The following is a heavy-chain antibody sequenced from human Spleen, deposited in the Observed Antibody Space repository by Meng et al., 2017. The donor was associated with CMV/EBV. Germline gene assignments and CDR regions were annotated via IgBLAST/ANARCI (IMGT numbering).Heavy chain of an antibody. J-gene: IGHJ4*02. V-gene: IGHV3-7*01. CDR1: GFTFSSYW. CDR2: IKQDGSEK. D-gene: IGHD2-15*01. CDR3: ARGELFCSGGSCYQHMDY. Sequence: GESLKISCAASGFTFSSYWMSWVRQAPGKGLEWVANIKQDGSEKYYVDSVKGRFSISRDNSKNTLFLQMDSLRAEDTAVYYCARGELFCSGGSCYQHMDYWGQGTLVTVSS.